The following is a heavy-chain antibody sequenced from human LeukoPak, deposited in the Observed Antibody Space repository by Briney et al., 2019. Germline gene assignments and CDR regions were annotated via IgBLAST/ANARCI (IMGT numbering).Heavy chain of an antibody. V-gene: IGHV3-21*01. J-gene: IGHJ4*02. CDR2: ISSSSSYI. CDR1: GFTFSSYS. D-gene: IGHD4-17*01. Sequence: GGSLRLPCAASGFTFSSYSMNWVRQAPGKGLEWVSSISSSSSYIYYADSVKGRFTISRDNAKNSLYLQMNSLRAEDTAVYYRARDRSASYGDGFDYWGQGTLVTVSS. CDR3: ARDRSASYGDGFDY.